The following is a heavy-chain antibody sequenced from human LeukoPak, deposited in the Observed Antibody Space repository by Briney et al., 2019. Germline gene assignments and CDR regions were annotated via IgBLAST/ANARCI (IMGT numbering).Heavy chain of an antibody. V-gene: IGHV4-30-4*01. CDR1: GGSISSGDYY. CDR2: IYYSGST. Sequence: PSETLSLTCTVSGGSISSGDYYWSWIRQPPGKGLEWIGYIYYSGSTYYNPSLKSRVTISVDTSKNQFSLKLSSVTAADTAVYYCARDHRVYGSEFRFDPWGQGTLVTVSS. CDR3: ARDHRVYGSEFRFDP. D-gene: IGHD3-10*01. J-gene: IGHJ5*02.